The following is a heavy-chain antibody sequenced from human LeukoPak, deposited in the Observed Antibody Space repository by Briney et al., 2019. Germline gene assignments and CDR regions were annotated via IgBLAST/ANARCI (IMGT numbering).Heavy chain of an antibody. V-gene: IGHV1-18*01. CDR3: ARAWQLGGFDP. J-gene: IGHJ5*02. D-gene: IGHD6-6*01. CDR2: ISAYNGNT. Sequence: ASVKVSCKASGYTFTSYGISWVRQAPGQGLEWTGWISAYNGNTNYAQKLQGRVTMTTDTSTSTAYMELSSLRSEDTAVYYCARAWQLGGFDPWGQGTLVTVSS. CDR1: GYTFTSYG.